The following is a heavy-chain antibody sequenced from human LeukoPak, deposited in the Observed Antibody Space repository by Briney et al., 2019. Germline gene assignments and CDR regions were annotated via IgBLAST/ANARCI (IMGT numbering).Heavy chain of an antibody. CDR1: GFTFSSYA. Sequence: GGSLRLSCAASGFTFSSYAMHWVGQAPGKGVEWVAFIRYDGDNKYYTDSAKGRFTISRDNSKNTVYLQMNSLRDDDTAVYYCTRTNWNPGYFDTWGQGTLVTVSS. V-gene: IGHV3-30*02. D-gene: IGHD1-20*01. CDR2: IRYDGDNK. J-gene: IGHJ5*02. CDR3: TRTNWNPGYFDT.